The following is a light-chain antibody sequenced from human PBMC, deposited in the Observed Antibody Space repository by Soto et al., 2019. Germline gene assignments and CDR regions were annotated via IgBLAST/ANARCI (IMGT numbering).Light chain of an antibody. V-gene: IGLV2-23*01. J-gene: IGLJ2*01. CDR3: CSYAGSSTFLV. CDR1: SSDVGSYNL. CDR2: EGS. Sequence: QSALTQPASVSGSPGQSITISCTGTSSDVGSYNLVSWYKQHPGKAPKLMIYEGSKRPSGVSNRFSGSKSGNTASLTISGLQAEDEADYYCCSYAGSSTFLVFGGGTKLTVL.